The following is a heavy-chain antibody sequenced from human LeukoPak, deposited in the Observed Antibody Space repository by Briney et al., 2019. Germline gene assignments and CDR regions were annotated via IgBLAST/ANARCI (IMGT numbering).Heavy chain of an antibody. CDR2: ITPTSGVT. D-gene: IGHD2-2*01. V-gene: IGHV1-2*02. Sequence: GASLSLSCTHTFTGHNIHWMRQAPGPGLEWVGWITPTSGVTNHAQKFQGTVTMTMATSISTVYMNLSRLTSDDAALYYCVVSDQAAAIPALDCWGQGTPVTVSP. J-gene: IGHJ4*02. CDR1: TFTGHN. CDR3: VVSDQAAAIPALDC.